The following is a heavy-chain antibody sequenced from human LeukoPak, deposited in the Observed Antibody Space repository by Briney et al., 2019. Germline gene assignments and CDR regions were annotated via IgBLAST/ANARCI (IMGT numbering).Heavy chain of an antibody. CDR2: IYYSGST. J-gene: IGHJ3*02. D-gene: IGHD3-3*01. V-gene: IGHV4-39*01. CDR1: GGSISSSSYY. Sequence: SETLSLTCTVSGGSISSSSYYWGWIRRPPGKGLEWIGSIYYSGSTYYNPSLKSRVTISVDTSKNQFSLKLSSVTAADTAVYYCARSTSNYDFWSGRDAFDIWGQGTMVTVSS. CDR3: ARSTSNYDFWSGRDAFDI.